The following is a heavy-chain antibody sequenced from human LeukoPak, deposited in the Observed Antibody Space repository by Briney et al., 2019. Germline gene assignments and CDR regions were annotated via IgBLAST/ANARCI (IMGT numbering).Heavy chain of an antibody. V-gene: IGHV1-2*02. J-gene: IGHJ4*02. CDR2: IYLNSCDT. D-gene: IGHD2-21*01. CDR3: ARDARSDCFDY. CDR1: LYTFLQYL. Sequence: AVPVSFMACLYTFLQYLFHWLRQAPAQGRDWVGRIYLNSCDTTFPHKFQGRLTMTSDTSINTVYLDPSELGSNGTAVYYFARDARSDCFDYWGQGTLVTVSS.